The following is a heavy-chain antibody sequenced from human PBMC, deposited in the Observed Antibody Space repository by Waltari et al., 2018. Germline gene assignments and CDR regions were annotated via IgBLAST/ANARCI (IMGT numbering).Heavy chain of an antibody. CDR1: GGTFSSYA. CDR3: ARAGTMVQGVRHDAFDI. D-gene: IGHD3-10*01. CDR2: IITIFGPA. V-gene: IGHV1-69*05. Sequence: QVQLVQSGAEVKKPGSSVKVSCKASGGTFSSYAISWVRQAPGQGLEWMGGIITIFGPANYAQKFQGRVTITTDESTRTAYMELSSLRPEATAVYDCARAGTMVQGVRHDAFDIWGQGTMVTVSS. J-gene: IGHJ3*02.